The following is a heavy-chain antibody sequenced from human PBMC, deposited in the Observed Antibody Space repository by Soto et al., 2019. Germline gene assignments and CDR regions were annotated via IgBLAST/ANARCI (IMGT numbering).Heavy chain of an antibody. J-gene: IGHJ4*02. CDR3: VRERGEYDSGWYIDR. Sequence: GGSLRLSCAASGFTFSNAWMSWVRQAPGKGLEWVARIKSKTDGGTTDYAAPVKGRFIISRDNALNSLYLQMNRPRDEDTAIYYCVRERGEYDSGWYIDRWGQGTPVTVS. CDR1: GFTFSNAW. CDR2: IKSKTDGGTT. V-gene: IGHV3-15*01. D-gene: IGHD3-10*01.